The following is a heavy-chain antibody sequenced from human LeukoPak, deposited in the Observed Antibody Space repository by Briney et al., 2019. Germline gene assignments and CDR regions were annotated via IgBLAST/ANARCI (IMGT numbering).Heavy chain of an antibody. CDR3: ARGSLSSSFDY. J-gene: IGHJ4*02. CDR2: INPNSGGT. V-gene: IGHV1-2*04. CDR1: GYTFTGYY. D-gene: IGHD6-13*01. Sequence: ASVKVSCKASGYTFTGYYMHWVRQAPGQGLEWMGWINPNSGGTNYVQKFQGWVTMTRDTSISTAYMELSRLRSDDTAVYYCARGSLSSSFDYWGQGTLVTVSS.